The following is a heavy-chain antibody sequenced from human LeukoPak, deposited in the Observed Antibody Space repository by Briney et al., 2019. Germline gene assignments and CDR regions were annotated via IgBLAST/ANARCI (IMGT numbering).Heavy chain of an antibody. D-gene: IGHD1-7*01. Sequence: GGSLRLSCAASGIILGNYALSYVRQAPGKGLEWVTSISATGSNTYYADSVKGRFTISRDNSKNTLYLQMNSLRAEDTAVYYCSLSRTGTTDFFDYWGQGTLVTVSS. CDR1: GIILGNYA. CDR3: SLSRTGTTDFFDY. J-gene: IGHJ4*02. CDR2: ISATGSNT. V-gene: IGHV3-23*01.